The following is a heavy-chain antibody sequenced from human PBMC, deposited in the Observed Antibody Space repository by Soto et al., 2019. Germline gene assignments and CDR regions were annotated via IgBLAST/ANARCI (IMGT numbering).Heavy chain of an antibody. J-gene: IGHJ3*02. D-gene: IGHD2-2*01. V-gene: IGHV1-46*01. CDR2: INPSGGST. Sequence: GASVKVSCKASGYTFTSYGISWVRQAPGQGLEWMGIINPSGGSTSYAQKFQGRVTMTRDTSTSTVYMELSSLRSDDTAVYYCAREKGLYCSSTSCPFDIWGQGTMVTVSS. CDR3: AREKGLYCSSTSCPFDI. CDR1: GYTFTSYG.